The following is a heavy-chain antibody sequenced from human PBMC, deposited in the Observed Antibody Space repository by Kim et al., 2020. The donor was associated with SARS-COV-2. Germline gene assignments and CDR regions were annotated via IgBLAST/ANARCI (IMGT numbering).Heavy chain of an antibody. J-gene: IGHJ4*02. CDR3: AKVAVAGSPFPFDY. Sequence: GGSLRLSCAASGFSFSSYAMSWVRQGPGKGLEWVSGIGGSSGSTYYADSVKGRFTISRDNSKNTLFLQMNSLRADDTAVYYCAKVAVAGSPFPFDYWGQGALVTVSS. CDR1: GFSFSSYA. CDR2: IGGSSGST. V-gene: IGHV3-23*01. D-gene: IGHD6-13*01.